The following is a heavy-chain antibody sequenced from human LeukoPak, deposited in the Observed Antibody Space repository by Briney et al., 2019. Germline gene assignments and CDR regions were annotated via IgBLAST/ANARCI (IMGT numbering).Heavy chain of an antibody. Sequence: ESLGLSCAASGFTVSGDFMSWVRQAPGKGLEWVSVIYSDGSTYYADSVKGRFTISRDNSKNTLYLQMYGLRAEDTAVYYCARERGRGRDSPWFDYWGQGTLVTVSS. CDR2: IYSDGST. CDR3: ARERGRGRDSPWFDY. V-gene: IGHV3-53*01. CDR1: GFTVSGDF. D-gene: IGHD3-16*01. J-gene: IGHJ4*02.